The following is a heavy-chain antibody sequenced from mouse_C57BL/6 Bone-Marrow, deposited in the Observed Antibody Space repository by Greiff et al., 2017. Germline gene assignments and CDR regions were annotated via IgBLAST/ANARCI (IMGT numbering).Heavy chain of an antibody. D-gene: IGHD2-1*01. CDR3: ARIEAFFYYGNYGGAMDY. CDR2: IWWDDDK. J-gene: IGHJ4*01. Sequence: QVTLKESGPGILQPSQTLSLTCSFSGFSLRTFGMGVGWIRQPSGKGLEWLAHIWWDDDKYYNPALKSRLTISKDTSKNQVFLKIANVDTADTATYYCARIEAFFYYGNYGGAMDYWGQGTSVTVSS. CDR1: GFSLRTFGMG. V-gene: IGHV8-8*01.